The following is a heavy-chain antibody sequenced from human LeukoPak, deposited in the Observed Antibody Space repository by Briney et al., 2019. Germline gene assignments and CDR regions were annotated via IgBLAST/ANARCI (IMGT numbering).Heavy chain of an antibody. Sequence: GRSLRLSRAASGFTFSSYGMHWVRQAPGKGLEWVAVISYDGSNKYYADSVKGRFTISRDNSKNTLYLQMNSLRAEDTAVYYCAKEWGHYDILTGYLNWGQGTLVTVSS. CDR2: ISYDGSNK. CDR1: GFTFSSYG. J-gene: IGHJ4*02. CDR3: AKEWGHYDILTGYLN. D-gene: IGHD3-9*01. V-gene: IGHV3-30*18.